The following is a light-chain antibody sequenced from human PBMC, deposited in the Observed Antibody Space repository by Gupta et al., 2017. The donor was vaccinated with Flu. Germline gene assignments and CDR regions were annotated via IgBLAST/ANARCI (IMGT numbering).Light chain of an antibody. CDR1: SSDVGAYNY. CDR2: EVT. J-gene: IGLJ1*01. Sequence: QSTLTQPASASGHPGQSITTSCPGTSSDVGAYNYVTWYQLHPGNAPRLMIFEVTSRPPRVSNRFSGSKSGNTASLTISGLQAEDEAGYYCNSYTLSDTYVFGTGTEVTVL. V-gene: IGLV2-14*01. CDR3: NSYTLSDTYV.